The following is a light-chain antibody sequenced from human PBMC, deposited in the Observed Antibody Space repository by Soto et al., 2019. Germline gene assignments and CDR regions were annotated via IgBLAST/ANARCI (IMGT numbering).Light chain of an antibody. V-gene: IGKV1-5*01. CDR2: DAS. CDR3: QKYNSYLWS. J-gene: IGKJ1*01. Sequence: IPMTQSPTTLCENVGDRVTITCRDSQSISNWLGWFQQKPGKAPKLLIYDASSLESGVPSRFSGSGSGTEFTLTISSLQPDDFATYYCQKYNSYLWSFGQGTKVDIK. CDR1: QSISNW.